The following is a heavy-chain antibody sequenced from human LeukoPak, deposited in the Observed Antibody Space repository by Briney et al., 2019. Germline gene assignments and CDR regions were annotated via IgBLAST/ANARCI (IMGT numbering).Heavy chain of an antibody. J-gene: IGHJ6*03. CDR3: AKEAVYYYYYMDV. CDR2: ITSSSSYT. V-gene: IGHV3-21*01. CDR1: GFTFSTYN. Sequence: GGSLRLSCAASGFTFSTYNMNWVRQAPGKGLEWVSSITSSSSYTFYADSVKGRFTISRDNSKNTLYLQMNSLRAEDTAVYYCAKEAVYYYYYMDVWGKGTTVTVSS.